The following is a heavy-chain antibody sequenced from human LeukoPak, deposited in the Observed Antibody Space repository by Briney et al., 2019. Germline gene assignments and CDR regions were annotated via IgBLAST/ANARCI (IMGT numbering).Heavy chain of an antibody. J-gene: IGHJ6*03. D-gene: IGHD3-22*01. CDR1: GFTFSSYA. V-gene: IGHV3-30*04. CDR3: PKGSKLVVITRDHYMAV. CDR2: ISYDGSNK. Sequence: PGGSLRLSCAASGFTFSSYAMHWVRQAPGKGLEWVAVISYDGSNKYYADSVKGRFTISRDNSKNTLYLQMNSLRAGDTAVYYCPKGSKLVVITRDHYMAVWGKGTTVTISS.